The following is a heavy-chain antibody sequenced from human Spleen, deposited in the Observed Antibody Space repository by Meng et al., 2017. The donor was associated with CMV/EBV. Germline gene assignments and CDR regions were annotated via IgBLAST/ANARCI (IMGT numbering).Heavy chain of an antibody. CDR2: ISSSGGYM. CDR1: GFMFSSYD. Sequence: GGSLRLSCAVSGFMFSSYDMNWVRQAPGKGLEWVSSISSSGGYMYYADSLKGRFTISRDNPKNSLYLQMNSLRAEDTAVYYCARGIEGSSTSCTWDYYYYYGMDVWGQGTTVTVSS. CDR3: ARGIEGSSTSCTWDYYYYYGMDV. V-gene: IGHV3-21*01. J-gene: IGHJ6*02. D-gene: IGHD2-2*01.